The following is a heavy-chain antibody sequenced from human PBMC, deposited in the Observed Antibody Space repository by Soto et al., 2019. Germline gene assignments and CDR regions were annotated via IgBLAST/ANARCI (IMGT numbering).Heavy chain of an antibody. V-gene: IGHV1-3*01. D-gene: IGHD2-2*01. CDR1: GYTFTGYA. J-gene: IGHJ4*02. CDR3: ARGYCSSTSCQYYFDF. CDR2: INGGNGDT. Sequence: QVPLVQSGAEVKNPGASVKVSCKASGYTFTGYAIHWVRQAPGQRLEWMGWINGGNGDTKYSQKFQDRVTISRDTSASKAYMELTSLGSEDTAVYHCARGYCSSTSCQYYFDFWGQGTLVTVSS.